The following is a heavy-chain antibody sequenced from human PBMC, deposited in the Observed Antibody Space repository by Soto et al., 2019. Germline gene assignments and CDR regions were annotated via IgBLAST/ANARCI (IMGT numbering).Heavy chain of an antibody. CDR2: ISYDGSNK. Sequence: QVQLVESGGGVVQPGRSLRLSCAASGFTFSSYGMHWVRQAPGKGLEWVAVISYDGSNKYYADSVKGRFTISRDNSKNTLYRHMNSLRAEDPAVYYGAKETGSGLYDNDAFDIWGKGPMVTVSS. J-gene: IGHJ3*02. D-gene: IGHD6-19*01. V-gene: IGHV3-30*18. CDR3: AKETGSGLYDNDAFDI. CDR1: GFTFSSYG.